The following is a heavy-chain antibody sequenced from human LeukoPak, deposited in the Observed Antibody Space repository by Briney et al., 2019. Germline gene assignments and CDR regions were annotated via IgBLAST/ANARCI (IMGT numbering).Heavy chain of an antibody. CDR2: IYSGGST. J-gene: IGHJ4*02. D-gene: IGHD6-13*01. Sequence: GGSLRPSCAASGFTVSSNYMSWVRQAPGKGLEWVSVIYSGGSTYYADSVKGRFTISRDNSKNTLYLQMNSLRAEDTAVYYCARGFKYSSSWYLQTSYYFDYWGQGTLVTVSS. CDR3: ARGFKYSSSWYLQTSYYFDY. V-gene: IGHV3-53*01. CDR1: GFTVSSNY.